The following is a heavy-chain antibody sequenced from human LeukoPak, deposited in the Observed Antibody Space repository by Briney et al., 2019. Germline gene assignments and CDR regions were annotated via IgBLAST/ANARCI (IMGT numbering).Heavy chain of an antibody. Sequence: PGGSLRLSCSASGFTFSSYAMHWVRQAPGKGLEYVSAISSNGGSTYYADSVKGRFTISRDNSKNTLYLQMGSLRAEDTAVYYCVKDFSGQWLVQGMNWFDPWGQGTLVTVSS. D-gene: IGHD6-19*01. CDR1: GFTFSSYA. J-gene: IGHJ5*02. V-gene: IGHV3-64D*09. CDR2: ISSNGGST. CDR3: VKDFSGQWLVQGMNWFDP.